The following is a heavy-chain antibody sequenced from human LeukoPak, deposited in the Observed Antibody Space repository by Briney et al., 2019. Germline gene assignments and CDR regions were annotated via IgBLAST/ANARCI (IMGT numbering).Heavy chain of an antibody. CDR2: ISSSGKTI. Sequence: GGSLRLSCAASGFTFSDYYMSWIRQAPGKGLEGVSYISSSGKTIYYADSVKGRFTISRDNAKNSLYLQMKRLSAEDTAVYYCVTRPTLYYNDSGSYMEYWGQGTLVTVS. V-gene: IGHV3-11*01. J-gene: IGHJ4*02. D-gene: IGHD3-10*01. CDR3: VTRPTLYYNDSGSYMEY. CDR1: GFTFSDYY.